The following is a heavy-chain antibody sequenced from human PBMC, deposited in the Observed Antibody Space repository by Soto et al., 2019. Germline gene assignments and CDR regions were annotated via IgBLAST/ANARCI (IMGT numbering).Heavy chain of an antibody. CDR2: ISGSGDSA. J-gene: IGHJ4*02. Sequence: VGSLRLSCTASGFPFSHYAMNWVRQGPGTRLEWVADISGSGDSARYADSVRGRFTISRDNSRDTLYLQMNSLRVDDTAVYYCGKERRGSGWSVCNFWGQGALVTVSS. V-gene: IGHV3-23*01. D-gene: IGHD6-19*01. CDR1: GFPFSHYA. CDR3: GKERRGSGWSVCNF.